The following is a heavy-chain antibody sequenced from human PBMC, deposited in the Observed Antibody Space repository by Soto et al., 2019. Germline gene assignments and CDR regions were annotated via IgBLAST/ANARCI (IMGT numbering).Heavy chain of an antibody. Sequence: EVQLVESGGGLVQPGRSLRLSCAASGFTFDDYAMHWVRQAPGKGLEWVSCISWNSGSIGYADSVKGLFTISRDNAKNSMYLQMNSLRAEDTALSYCAKRHTYSSGWYFDSWGQGTLVTVSS. CDR2: ISWNSGSI. CDR3: AKRHTYSSGWYFDS. CDR1: GFTFDDYA. V-gene: IGHV3-9*01. J-gene: IGHJ4*02. D-gene: IGHD6-19*01.